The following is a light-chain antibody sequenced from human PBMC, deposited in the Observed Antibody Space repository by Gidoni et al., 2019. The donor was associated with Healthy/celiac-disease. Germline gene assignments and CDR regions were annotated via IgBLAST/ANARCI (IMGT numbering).Light chain of an antibody. V-gene: IGLV2-11*01. CDR3: RSYAGSYTYV. J-gene: IGLJ1*01. CDR2: DVS. Sequence: QSALTHPRSVSGSPGQSVTISCTGTSSDVGGYNYVSWYQQHPGKAPKLMIYDVSKRPSGVPDRFSGSKSGNTASLTISGLQAEDEADYYCRSYAGSYTYVFGTGTKVTVL. CDR1: SSDVGGYNY.